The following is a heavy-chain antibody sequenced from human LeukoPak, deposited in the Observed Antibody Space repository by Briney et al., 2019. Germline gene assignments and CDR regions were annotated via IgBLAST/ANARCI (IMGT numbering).Heavy chain of an antibody. CDR2: MNPNSGNT. J-gene: IGHJ4*02. D-gene: IGHD4-17*01. CDR1: GYTFTSYD. Sequence: ASVKVSCKASGYTFTSYDINWVRQATGQGLEWMGWMNPNSGNTGYAQKFQGRVTMTRNTSISTAYMELSSLRSEDTAVYCCARSVTTVTTYFDYWGQGTLVTVSS. CDR3: ARSVTTVTTYFDY. V-gene: IGHV1-8*01.